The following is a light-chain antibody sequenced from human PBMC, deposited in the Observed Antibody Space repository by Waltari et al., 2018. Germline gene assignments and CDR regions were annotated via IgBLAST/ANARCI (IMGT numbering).Light chain of an antibody. CDR1: SVGSES. J-gene: IGLJ3*02. CDR2: DDS. CDR3: QLWDGITDHWV. V-gene: IGLV3-21*02. Sequence: SHVLTQPPSVSVAPGQTAKITCVGNSVGSESVHWYQQKSGRAPEVVVYDDSARPSGIPERMSGAKSGNTATRTIARVEAGDEADYYCQLWDGITDHWVFGGGTKVTVL.